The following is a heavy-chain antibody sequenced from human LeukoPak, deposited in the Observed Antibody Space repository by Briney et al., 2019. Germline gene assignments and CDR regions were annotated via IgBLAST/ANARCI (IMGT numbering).Heavy chain of an antibody. V-gene: IGHV3-74*01. Sequence: PGGSLRLSCAASGFTFSSYWVHWVRQAPGKGLVWVSNINSDGSTTTYADSVKGRFTISRDNAENTLYLQMNSLRAEDTAVYYCVSFYETYWGRGTLVTVSS. D-gene: IGHD2-2*01. CDR3: VSFYETY. CDR1: GFTFSSYW. CDR2: INSDGSTT. J-gene: IGHJ4*02.